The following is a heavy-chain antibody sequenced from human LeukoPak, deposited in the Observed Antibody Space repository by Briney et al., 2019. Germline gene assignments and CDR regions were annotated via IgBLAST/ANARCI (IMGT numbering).Heavy chain of an antibody. CDR3: ARDGEGDYGDSYYYYYYMDV. CDR2: INPNSGGT. D-gene: IGHD4-17*01. CDR1: GYTFTGYY. V-gene: IGHV1-2*02. J-gene: IGHJ6*03. Sequence: ASVKVSCKASGYTFTGYYMHWVRQAPGQGLEWMGWINPNSGGTNDAQKFQGRVTMTRDTSISTAYMELSRLRSDDTAVYYCARDGEGDYGDSYYYYYYMDVWGKGTTVTVSS.